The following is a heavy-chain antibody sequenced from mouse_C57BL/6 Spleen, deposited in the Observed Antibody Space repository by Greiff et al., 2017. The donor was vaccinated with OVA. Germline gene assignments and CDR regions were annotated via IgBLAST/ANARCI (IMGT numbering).Heavy chain of an antibody. CDR3: ARRGYYDYDGYAMDY. CDR2: INPNNGGT. CDR1: GYTFTDYY. D-gene: IGHD2-4*01. Sequence: EVQLQQSGPELVKPGASVKISCKASGYTFTDYYMNWVKQSHGKSLEWIGDINPNNGGTSYNQKFKGKATLTVDKSSSTAYMELRSLTSADSAVYYCARRGYYDYDGYAMDYWGQGTSVTVSS. J-gene: IGHJ4*01. V-gene: IGHV1-26*01.